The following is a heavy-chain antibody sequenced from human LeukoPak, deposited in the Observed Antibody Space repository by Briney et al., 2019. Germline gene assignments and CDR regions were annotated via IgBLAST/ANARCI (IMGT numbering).Heavy chain of an antibody. CDR2: MNPNSGNT. D-gene: IGHD6-13*01. V-gene: IGHV1-8*02. CDR1: GYTFTGYY. Sequence: ASVKVSCKASGYTFTGYYMHWVRQAPGQGLEWMGWMNPNSGNTGYAQKFQGRVTMTRNTSISTAYMELSSLRSEDTAVYYCARTYSSSWSYCDSWGQGTLVTVSS. CDR3: ARTYSSSWSYCDS. J-gene: IGHJ4*02.